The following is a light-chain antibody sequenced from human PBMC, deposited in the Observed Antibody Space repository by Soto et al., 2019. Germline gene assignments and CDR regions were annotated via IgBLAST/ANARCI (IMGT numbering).Light chain of an antibody. Sequence: DVQMTQSPSTLSASVGDRVTITCRASQNIDNWLAWYQQKPRKAPKLLIYKASSLESGVPSRFSGSGSGTEFTLTISSLEPDDFATYYCQQYNSYSYTFGQGTKVDIK. J-gene: IGKJ2*01. V-gene: IGKV1-5*03. CDR3: QQYNSYSYT. CDR2: KAS. CDR1: QNIDNW.